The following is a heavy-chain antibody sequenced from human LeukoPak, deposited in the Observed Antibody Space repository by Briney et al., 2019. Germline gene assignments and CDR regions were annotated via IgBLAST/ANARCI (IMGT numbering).Heavy chain of an antibody. CDR3: AKGITGTTHYYYGMDV. CDR2: ISGSGGST. V-gene: IGHV3-23*01. D-gene: IGHD1-7*01. CDR1: GFTFSSYA. J-gene: IGHJ6*02. Sequence: PGGSLRLSCAASGFTFSSYAMSWVRQAPGKGLEWVSAISGSGGSTYYAGSVKGRFTIARDNSKNTLYLQMNSLRAEDTAVYYCAKGITGTTHYYYGMDVWGQGTTVTVSS.